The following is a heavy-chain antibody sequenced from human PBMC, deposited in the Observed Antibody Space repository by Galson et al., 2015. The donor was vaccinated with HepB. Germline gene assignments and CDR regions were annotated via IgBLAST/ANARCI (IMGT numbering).Heavy chain of an antibody. CDR3: AKDTNHCAGDCYYYGLDV. V-gene: IGHV3-48*01. CDR1: GFTFSTYR. Sequence: SLRLSCAASGFTFSTYRMNWVRQAPGKGLEWVSYISSSGSTTYYADSVKGRFTISRDNSKNTVYLQMGSLRADDTAMYYCAKDTNHCAGDCYYYGLDVWGQGTTVTVSS. J-gene: IGHJ6*02. D-gene: IGHD2-21*02. CDR2: ISSSGSTT.